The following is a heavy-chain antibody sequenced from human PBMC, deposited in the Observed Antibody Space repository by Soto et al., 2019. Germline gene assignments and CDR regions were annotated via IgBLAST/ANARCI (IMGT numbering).Heavy chain of an antibody. D-gene: IGHD4-17*01. Sequence: GGSLRLSCAASGFTVSSNYMSWVRQAPGKGLEWVSVIYSGGNKYYADSVKGRFTISRDNSKNTLYLQMNSLRAEDTVVYYCAKDVTTVSRGWFDPWGQGTLVTVSS. CDR3: AKDVTTVSRGWFDP. CDR1: GFTVSSNY. V-gene: IGHV3-53*05. J-gene: IGHJ5*02. CDR2: IYSGGNK.